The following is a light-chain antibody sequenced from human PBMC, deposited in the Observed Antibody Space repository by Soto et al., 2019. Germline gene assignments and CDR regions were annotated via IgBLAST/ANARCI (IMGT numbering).Light chain of an antibody. Sequence: IVLTQSPGILSLSPGERATLSCRASQSVTRNYLAWYQQKPGQPPRLLIEDASNRAAGVAGRFSASGSGTDFTLIISRLEPDDSAVYYCQQYGRPPLTFGGGTKVEIK. V-gene: IGKV3-20*01. CDR2: DAS. CDR3: QQYGRPPLT. CDR1: QSVTRNY. J-gene: IGKJ4*01.